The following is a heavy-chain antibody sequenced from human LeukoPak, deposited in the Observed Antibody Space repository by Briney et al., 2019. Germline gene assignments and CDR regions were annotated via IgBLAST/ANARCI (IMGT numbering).Heavy chain of an antibody. CDR2: IYYSGST. V-gene: IGHV4-31*03. D-gene: IGHD6-13*01. Sequence: KPSQTLSLTCTVSGGSISSGGYYWSWIRQHPGKGLEWIGYIYYSGSTYYNRSLKSRVTISVDTSKNQFSLKLSSVTAADTAVYYCARDDLGSWYDYYYGMDVWGQGTTVTVSS. J-gene: IGHJ6*02. CDR1: GGSISSGGYY. CDR3: ARDDLGSWYDYYYGMDV.